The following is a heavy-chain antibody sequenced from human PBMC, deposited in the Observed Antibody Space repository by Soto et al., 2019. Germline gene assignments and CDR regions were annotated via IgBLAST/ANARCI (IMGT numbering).Heavy chain of an antibody. V-gene: IGHV1-8*01. D-gene: IGHD4-17*01. CDR3: ARVPLAAVTTRGIVWFDP. CDR2: MNPNSGNT. J-gene: IGHJ5*02. Sequence: HVQLVQSGAEVEKPGASVKVSCKASAYTFTSYDINWVRQATGQGLEWMGWMNPNSGNTGYAQKLQGRVTMTRKTCIHTTYMELSSLSSEDPAVYYCARVPLAAVTTRGIVWFDPWAREPWSPSPQ. CDR1: AYTFTSYD.